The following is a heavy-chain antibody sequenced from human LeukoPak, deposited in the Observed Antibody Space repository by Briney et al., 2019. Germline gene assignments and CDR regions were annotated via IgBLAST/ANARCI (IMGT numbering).Heavy chain of an antibody. J-gene: IGHJ4*02. V-gene: IGHV3-23*01. CDR3: AKDRYQLLEFDY. D-gene: IGHD2-2*01. CDR2: ISGSGGST. Sequence: GRSLRLSCAASGCTFSSYAMSWVRQAPGKGLEWVSAISGSGGSTYYADSVKGRFTISRDNSKNTLYLQMNSLRAEDAAVYYCAKDRYQLLEFDYWGQGTLVTVSS. CDR1: GCTFSSYA.